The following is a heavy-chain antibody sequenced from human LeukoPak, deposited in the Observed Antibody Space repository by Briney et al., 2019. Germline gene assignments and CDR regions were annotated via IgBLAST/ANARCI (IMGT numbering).Heavy chain of an antibody. Sequence: PGGSLRLSCAASGFTFSSYWMSWVRQAPGKGLEWVANIKQDGSEKYYVDSVKGRFTISRDNAKNSLYLQMNSLRAEDTAVYYCARDEIQLWHMYWYFDLWGRGTLVTVSS. D-gene: IGHD5-18*01. CDR3: ARDEIQLWHMYWYFDL. J-gene: IGHJ2*01. V-gene: IGHV3-7*01. CDR1: GFTFSSYW. CDR2: IKQDGSEK.